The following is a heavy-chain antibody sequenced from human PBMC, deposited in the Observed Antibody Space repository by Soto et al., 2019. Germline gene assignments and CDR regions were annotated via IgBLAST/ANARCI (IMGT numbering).Heavy chain of an antibody. D-gene: IGHD4-17*01. J-gene: IGHJ4*02. V-gene: IGHV4-31*03. Sequence: SETLSLTCTVSGGSISSGGYYWSWIRQHPGKGLEWIGYIYYSGSTYYNPSLKSRVTISVDTSKNQFSLKLSSVTAADTAVYYCARGWTTVTTRYFDYWGQGTLVTVSS. CDR2: IYYSGST. CDR1: GGSISSGGYY. CDR3: ARGWTTVTTRYFDY.